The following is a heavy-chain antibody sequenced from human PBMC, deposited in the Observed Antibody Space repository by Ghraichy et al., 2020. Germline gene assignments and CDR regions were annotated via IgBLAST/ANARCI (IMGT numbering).Heavy chain of an antibody. CDR1: GGSISSGGYY. Sequence: LSLTCTVSGGSISSGGYYWSWIRQHPGKGLEWIGYIYYSGSTYYNPSLKSRVTISVDTSNNQFSLKLSSVTAADTAVYYCARGWDGYNFGGQNWFDPWGQGTLVTVSS. D-gene: IGHD5-24*01. CDR2: IYYSGST. V-gene: IGHV4-31*03. J-gene: IGHJ5*02. CDR3: ARGWDGYNFGGQNWFDP.